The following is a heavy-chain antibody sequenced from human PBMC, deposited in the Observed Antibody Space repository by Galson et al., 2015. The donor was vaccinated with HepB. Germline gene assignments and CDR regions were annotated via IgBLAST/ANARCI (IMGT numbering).Heavy chain of an antibody. CDR2: ISSNGGST. CDR1: GFTFSSYA. Sequence: SLRLSCAASGFTFSSYAMHWVRQAPGKGLEYVSAISSNGGSTYYADSVKGRFTISRDNSKNTLYLQMNSLRAEDTAVYYCAKGSEPIFGVVNPYYYYYMDVWGKGTTVTISS. CDR3: AKGSEPIFGVVNPYYYYYMDV. J-gene: IGHJ6*03. D-gene: IGHD3-3*01. V-gene: IGHV3-64*04.